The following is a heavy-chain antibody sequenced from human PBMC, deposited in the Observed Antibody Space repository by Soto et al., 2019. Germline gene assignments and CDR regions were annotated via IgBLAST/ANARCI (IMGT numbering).Heavy chain of an antibody. J-gene: IGHJ4*02. V-gene: IGHV1-46*01. CDR3: ARDWGGYSSGWYYFDY. CDR2: INPSGGST. D-gene: IGHD6-19*01. Sequence: QVQLVQSGAEVKKPGASVKVSCKASGYTFTSYYMHWVRQAPGQGLEWMGIINPSGGSTSYAQKFQGRVTMTRDTSTSTVYMELSSLRSEDTAVYYCARDWGGYSSGWYYFDYWGQGTLVTVSS. CDR1: GYTFTSYY.